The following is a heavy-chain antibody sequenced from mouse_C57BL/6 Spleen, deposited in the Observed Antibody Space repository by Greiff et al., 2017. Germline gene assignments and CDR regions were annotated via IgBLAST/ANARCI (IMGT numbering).Heavy chain of an antibody. D-gene: IGHD2-3*01. V-gene: IGHV5-4*01. Sequence: EVQGVESGGGLVKPGGSLKLSCAASGFTFSSYAMSWVRQTPEKRLEWVATISDGSSYTYYPDNVKGRFTISRDNAKNNLYLQMSDLKSEDTAMYDCARDTYEGCFDVWGKGTTVTVSS. CDR2: ISDGSSYT. J-gene: IGHJ1*03. CDR1: GFTFSSYA. CDR3: ARDTYEGCFDV.